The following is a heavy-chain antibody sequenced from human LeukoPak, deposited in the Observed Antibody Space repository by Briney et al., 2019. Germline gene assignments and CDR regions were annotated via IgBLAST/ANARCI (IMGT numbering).Heavy chain of an antibody. Sequence: ASVKVSCKASGYTLTSYGISWVRQAPGQGLEWMGWISAYSGNTNYAQKLQGRVTMTTDTSTSTAYMELRSLRSDDTAVYYCACDSSGWYEPYDYWGQGTLVTVSS. CDR3: ACDSSGWYEPYDY. J-gene: IGHJ4*02. V-gene: IGHV1-18*01. CDR1: GYTLTSYG. D-gene: IGHD6-19*01. CDR2: ISAYSGNT.